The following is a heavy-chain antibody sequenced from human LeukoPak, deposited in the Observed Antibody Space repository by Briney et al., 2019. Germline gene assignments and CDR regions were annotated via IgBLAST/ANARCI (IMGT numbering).Heavy chain of an antibody. D-gene: IGHD1-26*01. CDR2: INWNGGST. CDR1: GFTFDDYG. J-gene: IGHJ1*01. Sequence: GGSLRLSCAASGFTFDDYGMSWVRQAPGKGLEWVSGINWNGGSTGYADSVKGRFTISRDNAKNSLYLQMNSLRAEDTAVYYCARDLGSGSFFQHWGQGTLVTVSS. V-gene: IGHV3-20*04. CDR3: ARDLGSGSFFQH.